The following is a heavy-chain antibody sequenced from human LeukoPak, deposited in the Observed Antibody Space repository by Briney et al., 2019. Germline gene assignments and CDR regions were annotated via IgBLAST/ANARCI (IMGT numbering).Heavy chain of an antibody. CDR2: IYSGGST. J-gene: IGHJ3*02. CDR3: ARAFDIKDAFDI. V-gene: IGHV3-53*01. Sequence: SGGSLRLSCAASGFTVSSNYMSWVRQAPGKGLEWVSVIYSGGSTYYADSVKGRFTISRDNSKNTLYLQMNSLRAEDTAVYYCARAFDIKDAFDIWGQGTMVTVSS. CDR1: GFTVSSNY. D-gene: IGHD3-9*01.